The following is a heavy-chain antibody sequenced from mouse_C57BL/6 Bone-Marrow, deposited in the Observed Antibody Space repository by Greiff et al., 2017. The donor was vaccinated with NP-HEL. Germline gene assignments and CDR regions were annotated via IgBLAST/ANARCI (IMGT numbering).Heavy chain of an antibody. V-gene: IGHV1-64*01. CDR3: ARDYGSSPFAY. Sequence: QVQLQQSGAELVKPGASVKLSCKASGYTFTSYWMHWVKQRPGQGLEWIGMIHPNSGSTNYNEKFKSKATLTVDKSSSTAYMQLSSLTSADSAVYYCARDYGSSPFAYWGQGTRVTVSA. CDR1: GYTFTSYW. D-gene: IGHD1-1*01. J-gene: IGHJ3*01. CDR2: IHPNSGST.